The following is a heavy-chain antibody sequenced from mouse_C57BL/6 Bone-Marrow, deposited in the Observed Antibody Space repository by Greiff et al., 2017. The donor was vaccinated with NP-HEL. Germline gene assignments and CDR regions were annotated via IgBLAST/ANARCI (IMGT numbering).Heavy chain of an antibody. CDR3: ARGSRGNYWYFDV. CDR1: GYTFTTYP. CDR2: FHPYNDDT. D-gene: IGHD2-1*01. J-gene: IGHJ1*03. V-gene: IGHV1-47*01. Sequence: VQLQQSGAELVKPGASVKMSCKASGYTFTTYPIEWMKQNHGKSLEWIGNFHPYNDDTKYNEKFKGKATLTVEQSSSTVYLELSRLTSDDSAVYYCARGSRGNYWYFDVWGTGTTVTVSS.